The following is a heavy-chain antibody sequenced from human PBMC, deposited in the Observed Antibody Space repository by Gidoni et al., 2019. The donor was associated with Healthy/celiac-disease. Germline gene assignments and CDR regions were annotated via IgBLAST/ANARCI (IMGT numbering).Heavy chain of an antibody. J-gene: IGHJ4*02. CDR2: INHSVCT. V-gene: IGHV4-34*01. CDR1: GGSFSGYY. Sequence: QVQLQQWGAGLVKPSETLSLTCAAYGGSFSGYYWSWVRQPPGKGLEWIGEINHSVCTNYNPSLKSRVTISVDTSKNQFSLKLSSVTAADTAVYYCARGRRGGDCYSVWGQGTLVTVSS. D-gene: IGHD2-21*01. CDR3: ARGRRGGDCYSV.